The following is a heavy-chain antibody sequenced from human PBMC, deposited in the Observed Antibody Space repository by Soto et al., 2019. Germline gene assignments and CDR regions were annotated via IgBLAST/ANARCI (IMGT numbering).Heavy chain of an antibody. Sequence: QVQLVESGGGVVQPGRPPRLSCAASGFAFSINVMHWVRQAPGKGLEWVARISHDGSETSYVDSVKGRFSISRDNSRNTQYLQMDSLRPEDTAVYYCAKDLGNTWAFDSWGQGTLVTVFS. V-gene: IGHV3-30*18. CDR3: AKDLGNTWAFDS. J-gene: IGHJ4*01. CDR1: GFAFSINV. CDR2: ISHDGSET. D-gene: IGHD7-27*01.